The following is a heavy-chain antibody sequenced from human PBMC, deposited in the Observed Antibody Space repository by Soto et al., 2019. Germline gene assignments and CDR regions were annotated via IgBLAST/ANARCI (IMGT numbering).Heavy chain of an antibody. J-gene: IGHJ3*02. Sequence: QVYLVESGGGVVQPGRSLRFSCGASGFPFTSYGMHWVRQAPAQGLEWVAVISYDESDKYYADSVQCRFTISRDNSKNKLYLQMNSVRSDDTAVYYFEKDQYGRVNAFDIGGEGTMVTVSS. V-gene: IGHV3-30*18. D-gene: IGHD2-2*01. CDR1: GFPFTSYG. CDR2: ISYDESDK. CDR3: EKDQYGRVNAFDI.